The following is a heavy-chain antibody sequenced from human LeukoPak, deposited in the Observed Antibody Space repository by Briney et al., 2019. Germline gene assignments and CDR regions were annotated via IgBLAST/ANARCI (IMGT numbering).Heavy chain of an antibody. CDR2: ISAYNGNT. Sequence: ASVKVSCKASGGTFSSYAISWVRQAPGQGLEWMGWISAYNGNTNYAQKLQGRVTMTTDTSTSTAYMELRSLRSDDTAVYYCARDRERNWFDPWGQGTLVTVSS. CDR1: GGTFSSYA. D-gene: IGHD1-26*01. V-gene: IGHV1-18*01. J-gene: IGHJ5*02. CDR3: ARDRERNWFDP.